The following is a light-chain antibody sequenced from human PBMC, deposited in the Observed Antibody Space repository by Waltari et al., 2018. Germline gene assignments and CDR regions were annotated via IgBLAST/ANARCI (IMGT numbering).Light chain of an antibody. Sequence: QSVLTQPPSLSGAPGQRVTISCTGSSSNLGSGYDVHWYQQLPGTAPKLLIYGNNNRPSGVPDRSSGSRSGTSASLAITGLQAEDEADYYCQSYDNSLSGAWVFGGGTKLTIL. V-gene: IGLV1-40*01. CDR1: SSNLGSGYD. J-gene: IGLJ3*02. CDR3: QSYDNSLSGAWV. CDR2: GNN.